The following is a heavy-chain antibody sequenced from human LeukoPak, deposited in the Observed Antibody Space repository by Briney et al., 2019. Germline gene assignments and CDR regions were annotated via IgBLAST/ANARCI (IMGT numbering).Heavy chain of an antibody. CDR3: TRVGYIDEGIDY. D-gene: IGHD5-24*01. J-gene: IGHJ4*02. Sequence: GGSLRLSCAASGFTFSDYSMNWVRQAPGKGLEWVSKISSGSSSIYYADSVKGRFTISRDNAKNSLYLQMNSLRAEDTAIYYCTRVGYIDEGIDYWGQGTLVTVSS. V-gene: IGHV3-48*04. CDR2: ISSGSSSI. CDR1: GFTFSDYS.